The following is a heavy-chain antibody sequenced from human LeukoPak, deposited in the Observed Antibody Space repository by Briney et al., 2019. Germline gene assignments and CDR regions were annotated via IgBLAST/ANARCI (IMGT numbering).Heavy chain of an antibody. CDR2: FAPEDGET. CDR3: ARDVQTTRSSWEYYYYYYMDV. D-gene: IGHD6-13*01. Sequence: ASVKVSCKVSGYTLTELSMHWVRQAPGKGLEWMGGFAPEDGETIYAQKFQGRVTMTRNTSISTAYMELSSLRSEDTAVYYCARDVQTTRSSWEYYYYYYMDVWGKGTTVTISS. V-gene: IGHV1-24*01. CDR1: GYTLTELS. J-gene: IGHJ6*03.